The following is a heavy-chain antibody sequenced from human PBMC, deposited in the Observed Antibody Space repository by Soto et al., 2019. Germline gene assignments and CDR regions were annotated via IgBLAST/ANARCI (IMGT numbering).Heavy chain of an antibody. CDR3: ARVTYSSSWGLYYFDY. CDR1: GGSVSSGSYY. V-gene: IGHV4-61*01. J-gene: IGHJ4*02. CDR2: IYYSGST. D-gene: IGHD6-6*01. Sequence: QVQLQESGPGLVKPSETLSLTCTVSGGSVSSGSYYWSWIRQPPGKGLEWIGYIYYSGSTNYNPSLKSRVTISVDTSKNQFSLKLSSVTAADTAVYYCARVTYSSSWGLYYFDYWGQGTLVTVSS.